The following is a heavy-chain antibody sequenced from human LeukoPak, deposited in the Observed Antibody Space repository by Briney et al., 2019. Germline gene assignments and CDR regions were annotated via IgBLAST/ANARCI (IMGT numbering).Heavy chain of an antibody. CDR3: AREQCSSTSCYYFYYGMDV. Sequence: ASVKVSCKASGYTFTGYYMHWVRQAPGQGLEWMGWINPNSGGTNYAQKFQGRVTMTRDTSIGTAYMELSRLRSDDTAVYYGAREQCSSTSCYYFYYGMDVWGQGTTVTVSS. CDR2: INPNSGGT. J-gene: IGHJ6*02. D-gene: IGHD2-2*01. CDR1: GYTFTGYY. V-gene: IGHV1-2*02.